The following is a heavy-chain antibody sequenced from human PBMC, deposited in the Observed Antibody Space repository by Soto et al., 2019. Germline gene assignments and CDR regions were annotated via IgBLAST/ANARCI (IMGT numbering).Heavy chain of an antibody. CDR2: ISAYNGNT. D-gene: IGHD2-2*01. J-gene: IGHJ4*02. V-gene: IGHV1-18*01. CDR1: GGAFSSYA. CDR3: ARDSPIVLVPAALDY. Sequence: GTSVKVSWKASGGAFSSYAISWVRQAPGQGLEWMGWISAYNGNTNYAQKLQGRVTMTTDTSTSTAYMELRSLRSDDTAVYYCARDSPIVLVPAALDYWGQGTLVTVSS.